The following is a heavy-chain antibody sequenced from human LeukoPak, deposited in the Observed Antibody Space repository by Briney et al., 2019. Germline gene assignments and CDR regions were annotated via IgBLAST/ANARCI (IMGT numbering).Heavy chain of an antibody. Sequence: SVKVSCKASGGTFSSYAISWVRQAPGQGLEWMGRIIPIFGTANYAQKFQGRVTITADKPTSTAYMELSSLRSEDTAVYYCARSPLLIAAAGGGWFDPWGQGTLVTVSS. J-gene: IGHJ5*02. CDR3: ARSPLLIAAAGGGWFDP. D-gene: IGHD6-13*01. CDR2: IIPIFGTA. V-gene: IGHV1-69*06. CDR1: GGTFSSYA.